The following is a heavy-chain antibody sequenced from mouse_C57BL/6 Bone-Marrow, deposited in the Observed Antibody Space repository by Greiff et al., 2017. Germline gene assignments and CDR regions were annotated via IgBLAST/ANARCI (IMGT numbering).Heavy chain of an antibody. J-gene: IGHJ4*01. D-gene: IGHD2-1*01. CDR3: ARHLIYYGRLYAMDY. Sequence: EVQLVESGGDLVKPGGSLKLSCAASGFTFSRYGMSWVRQTPAKRLEWVATISSGGSYTYYPDSVKGRFTISRDNAKNTLYLQMSSLKSEDTAMYYCARHLIYYGRLYAMDYWGQGTSVTVSS. V-gene: IGHV5-6*01. CDR1: GFTFSRYG. CDR2: ISSGGSYT.